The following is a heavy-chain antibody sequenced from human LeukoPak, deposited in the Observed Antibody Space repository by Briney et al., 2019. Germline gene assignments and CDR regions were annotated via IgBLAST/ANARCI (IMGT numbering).Heavy chain of an antibody. CDR1: GFTFSSYA. J-gene: IGHJ4*02. V-gene: IGHV3-23*01. D-gene: IGHD2-21*01. Sequence: GGSLRLSCAASGFTFSSYAMSWVRQAPGKGLEWVSAISGSGGSTYYADSVKGRFTISRDNSKNTLYLQMNTLIADDTAVYYCAKGVKQIVVVAQHYLDYWGQGTLVTVSS. CDR2: ISGSGGST. CDR3: AKGVKQIVVVAQHYLDY.